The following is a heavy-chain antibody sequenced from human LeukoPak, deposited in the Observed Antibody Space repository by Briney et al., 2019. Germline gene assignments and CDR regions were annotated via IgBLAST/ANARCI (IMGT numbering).Heavy chain of an antibody. CDR3: ARDSLYLYDYGDDGDAFDI. D-gene: IGHD4-17*01. V-gene: IGHV3-48*03. CDR1: GFTFSSYE. Sequence: GGSLRLSCAASGFTFSSYEMNWVRQAPGKGLEWVSYISSSGSAIYYADSVKGRFTISRDNAKNSLYLQMNSLRAEDTAVYYCARDSLYLYDYGDDGDAFDIWGQGTMVTVSS. J-gene: IGHJ3*02. CDR2: ISSSGSAI.